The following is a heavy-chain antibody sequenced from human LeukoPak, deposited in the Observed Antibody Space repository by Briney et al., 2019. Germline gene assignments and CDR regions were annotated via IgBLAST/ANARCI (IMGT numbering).Heavy chain of an antibody. CDR3: AKRDGYNLGAFDI. V-gene: IGHV3-23*01. D-gene: IGHD5-24*01. CDR2: ISGSSGST. Sequence: GGSLRLSCAASGFTFSSYAMSWVRQAPGKGLEWVSAISGSSGSTYYADSVKGRFTISRDNSKNTLYLQMNSLRAEDTAVYYCAKRDGYNLGAFDIWGQGTMVTVSS. J-gene: IGHJ3*02. CDR1: GFTFSSYA.